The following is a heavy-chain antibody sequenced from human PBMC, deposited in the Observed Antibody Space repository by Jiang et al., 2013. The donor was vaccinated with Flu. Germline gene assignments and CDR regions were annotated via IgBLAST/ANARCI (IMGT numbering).Heavy chain of an antibody. CDR1: GDSVSSNSAA. Sequence: TCAISGDSVSSNSAAWNWIRQSPSRGLEWLGRTYYRSKWYNDYAVSVKSRITINPDTSKNQFSLQLNSVTPEDTAVYYCARGAEMATITDYYYGMDVWGKGTTVTVSS. J-gene: IGHJ6*04. V-gene: IGHV6-1*01. CDR3: ARGAEMATITDYYYGMDV. CDR2: TYYRSKWYN. D-gene: IGHD5-24*01.